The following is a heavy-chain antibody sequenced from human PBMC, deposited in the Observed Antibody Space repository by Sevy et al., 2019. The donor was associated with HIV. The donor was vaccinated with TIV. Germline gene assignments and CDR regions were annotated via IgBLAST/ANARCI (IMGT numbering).Heavy chain of an antibody. V-gene: IGHV3-33*01. D-gene: IGHD4-17*01. CDR1: GFTFSSYG. J-gene: IGHJ4*02. Sequence: GGSLRLSCAASGFTFSSYGMHWVRQAPGKGLEWVAVIWYDGSNKYYADSVKGRFTISRDTSKNTLYLHMNSLRAEDNAVYYCARDIKSTVVTPGDYWGQGTLVTVSS. CDR3: ARDIKSTVVTPGDY. CDR2: IWYDGSNK.